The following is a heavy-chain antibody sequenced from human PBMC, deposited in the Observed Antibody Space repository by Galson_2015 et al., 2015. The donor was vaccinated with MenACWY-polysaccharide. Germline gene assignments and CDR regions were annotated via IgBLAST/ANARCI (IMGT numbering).Heavy chain of an antibody. Sequence: VSGGSISSGDSYWSWIRPSPGKGLEWIGYIYYSGRTNYSPSLKSRATVSLDTSKNQFSLKLSFVTAADTAVYYCASLPLGNCGSVSCYGYFHHWGQGTLVTVSS. CDR1: GGSISSGDSY. D-gene: IGHD2-2*01. V-gene: IGHV4-30-4*01. CDR2: IYYSGRT. J-gene: IGHJ1*01. CDR3: ASLPLGNCGSVSCYGYFHH.